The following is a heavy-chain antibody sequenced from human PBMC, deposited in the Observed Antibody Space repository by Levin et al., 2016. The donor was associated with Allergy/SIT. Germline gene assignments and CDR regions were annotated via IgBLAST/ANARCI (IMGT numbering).Heavy chain of an antibody. D-gene: IGHD3-10*01. CDR3: ARFRVGMVRGVIAPYYYYYGMDV. V-gene: IGHV3-21*01. Sequence: GESLKISCAASGFTFSSYSMNWVRQAPGKGLEWVSSISSSSSYIYYADSVKGRFTISRDNAKNSLYLQMNSLRAEDTAVYYCARFRVGMVRGVIAPYYYYYGMDVWGQGTTVTVSS. J-gene: IGHJ6*02. CDR1: GFTFSSYS. CDR2: ISSSSSYI.